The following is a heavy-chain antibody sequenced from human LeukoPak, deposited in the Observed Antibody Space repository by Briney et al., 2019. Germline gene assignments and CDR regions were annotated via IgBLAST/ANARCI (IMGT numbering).Heavy chain of an antibody. CDR3: ARDWSGGFFDY. V-gene: IGHV3-7*01. CDR1: GFTFSSYD. Sequence: GESLRLSCATSGFTFSSYDMYWVRQAPGNGLEWVANIKQDGSEKYYVDSVKGRFTISRDNAKNSLYLQMNSLRAEDTAVYYCARDWSGGFFDYWGQGTLVTVSS. J-gene: IGHJ4*02. D-gene: IGHD3-16*01. CDR2: IKQDGSEK.